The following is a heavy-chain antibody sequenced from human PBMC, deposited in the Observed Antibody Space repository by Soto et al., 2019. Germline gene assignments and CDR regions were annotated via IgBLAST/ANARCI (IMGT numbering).Heavy chain of an antibody. J-gene: IGHJ4*02. Sequence: QVQLQQWGAGLLKPSETLSLTCAVYGGSFSGYYWSWIRQPPGKGLEWIGEINHSGSTNYNPSLKSRVTISLDTSKNQFSLKLSSVTASDTAVYYCARSRGYSGYVPIWGQGPLVTVSS. CDR1: GGSFSGYY. V-gene: IGHV4-34*01. CDR2: INHSGST. D-gene: IGHD5-12*01. CDR3: ARSRGYSGYVPI.